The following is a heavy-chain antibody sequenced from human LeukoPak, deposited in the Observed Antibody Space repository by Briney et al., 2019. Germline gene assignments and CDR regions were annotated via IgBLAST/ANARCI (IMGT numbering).Heavy chain of an antibody. CDR2: IYYSGST. Sequence: SETLSLTCTVSGGSISSYYWSWIRQPPGKGLEWIGYIYYSGSTNYNPSLKSRVTISVDTSKNQFSLKLSSVTAADTAVYYCASFYCSGGSCYQYFSYYYMDVWGKGTTVTISS. CDR3: ASFYCSGGSCYQYFSYYYMDV. D-gene: IGHD2-15*01. CDR1: GGSISSYY. J-gene: IGHJ6*03. V-gene: IGHV4-59*01.